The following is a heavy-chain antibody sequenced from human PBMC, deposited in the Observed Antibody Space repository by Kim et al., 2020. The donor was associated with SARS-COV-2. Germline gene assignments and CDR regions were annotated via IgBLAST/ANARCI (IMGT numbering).Heavy chain of an antibody. J-gene: IGHJ1*01. Sequence: GGSLRLSCAASGFTFSSYAMHWVRQAPGKGLEWVAVISYDGSNKYYADSVKGRFTISRDNSKNTLYLQMNSLRAEDTAVYYCARAGFEWFGEPAVRCGQG. CDR1: GFTFSSYA. V-gene: IGHV3-30*04. CDR2: ISYDGSNK. CDR3: ARAGFEWFGEPAVR. D-gene: IGHD3-10*01.